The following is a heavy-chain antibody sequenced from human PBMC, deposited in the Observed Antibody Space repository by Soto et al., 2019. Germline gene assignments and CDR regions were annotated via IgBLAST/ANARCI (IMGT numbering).Heavy chain of an antibody. CDR3: ARQIWATGTATILDY. CDR1: GDRFNTHF. CDR2: VDPGDSYT. D-gene: IGHD1-1*01. V-gene: IGHV5-10-1*01. J-gene: IGHJ4*02. Sequence: ESLKISCNGFGDRFNTHFISWVLQMPGKGLEWMGRVDPGDSYTYYGPSFRGHVTVSADRSISTAYLDLSSLKASDTAIYYCARQIWATGTATILDYWGQGTLVTVPS.